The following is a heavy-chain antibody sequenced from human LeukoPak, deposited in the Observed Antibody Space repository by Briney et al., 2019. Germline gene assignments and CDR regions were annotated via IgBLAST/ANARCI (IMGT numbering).Heavy chain of an antibody. Sequence: GGSLRLSCAASGFTFSNYWMSWVRQAPGKGLEWVANLKGDGSEKNYVDSVKGRFTNSRDNSKNTLYLQMNSLRAEDTAVYYCARDLIERGYSYGYDTDQHRYYYYGMDVWGQGTTVTVSS. CDR1: GFTFSNYW. J-gene: IGHJ6*02. V-gene: IGHV3-7*01. CDR2: LKGDGSEK. CDR3: ARDLIERGYSYGYDTDQHRYYYYGMDV. D-gene: IGHD5-18*01.